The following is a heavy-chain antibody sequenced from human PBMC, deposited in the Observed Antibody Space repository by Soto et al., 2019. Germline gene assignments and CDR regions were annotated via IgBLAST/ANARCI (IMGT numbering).Heavy chain of an antibody. Sequence: SETLSLTCTVSGGSISSSSYYWGWIRQPPGKGLEWIGSIYYSGSTYYNPSLKSRVTISVDTSKNQFSLKLSSVTAADTAVYYCASRLRLYCSGGSCYSGYFDYWGQGTLVTVSS. V-gene: IGHV4-39*01. D-gene: IGHD2-15*01. CDR1: GGSISSSSYY. J-gene: IGHJ4*02. CDR2: IYYSGST. CDR3: ASRLRLYCSGGSCYSGYFDY.